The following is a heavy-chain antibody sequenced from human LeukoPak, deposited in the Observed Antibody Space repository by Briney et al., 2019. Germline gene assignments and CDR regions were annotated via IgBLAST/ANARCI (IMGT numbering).Heavy chain of an antibody. CDR3: AKSYFDYSTYYSYYFNL. J-gene: IGHJ4*02. CDR2: VYTSGST. Sequence: SETLSLTCTVSGRFISGGYWSWIRQPPGRGLEWIGYVYTSGSTNYNPSLKSRVTISVDTSKSQFALKLSSVTAADTAVYYCAKSYFDYSTYYSYYFNLWGQGALVTVSS. V-gene: IGHV4-4*09. D-gene: IGHD4-11*01. CDR1: GRFISGGY.